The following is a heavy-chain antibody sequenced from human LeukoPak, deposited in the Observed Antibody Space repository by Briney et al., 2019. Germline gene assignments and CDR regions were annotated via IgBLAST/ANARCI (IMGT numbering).Heavy chain of an antibody. Sequence: GSLRLSCAASGFPFSAPAMTWVRQAPGKGLEWVSHILSTGTTYYADSVRGRFTISRDNSKDTLYLLMTSLRADDTAVYYCATVKYDYGDPVGWFDPWGQGTLVTVSS. J-gene: IGHJ5*02. CDR2: ILSTGTT. D-gene: IGHD4-17*01. CDR3: ATVKYDYGDPVGWFDP. V-gene: IGHV3-23*01. CDR1: GFPFSAPA.